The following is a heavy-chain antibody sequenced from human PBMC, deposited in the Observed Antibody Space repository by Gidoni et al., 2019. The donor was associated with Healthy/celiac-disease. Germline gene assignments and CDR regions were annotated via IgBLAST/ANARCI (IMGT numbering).Heavy chain of an antibody. D-gene: IGHD3-22*01. CDR3: AKDGKPLVVIKGSYFDY. CDR2: ISVNSGSR. CDR1: GFTFDDYA. Sequence: EVQLVESGGGLVQPGRSLRLSCAASGFTFDDYAMHWVRQAPGKGLEWVSGISVNSGSRGYADSVKGRFTISRDNAKNSLYLQMNSLRAEDTALYYCAKDGKPLVVIKGSYFDYWGQGTLVTVSS. V-gene: IGHV3-9*01. J-gene: IGHJ4*02.